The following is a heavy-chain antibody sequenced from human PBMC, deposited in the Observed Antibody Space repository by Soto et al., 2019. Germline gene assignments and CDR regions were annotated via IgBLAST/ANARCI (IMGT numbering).Heavy chain of an antibody. CDR1: GFTFSSYW. CDR2: INSDGSSK. Sequence: EVQLVESGGGLVQPGGSLRLSCAASGFTFSSYWMHWVRQAPGKGLVWVSRINSDGSSKSYADSVKGRFTISRDNAKNTLYLQMNSLRAEDTAVYYCARGGDGYNPFDYWGQGTLVTVSS. CDR3: ARGGDGYNPFDY. D-gene: IGHD5-12*01. V-gene: IGHV3-74*01. J-gene: IGHJ4*02.